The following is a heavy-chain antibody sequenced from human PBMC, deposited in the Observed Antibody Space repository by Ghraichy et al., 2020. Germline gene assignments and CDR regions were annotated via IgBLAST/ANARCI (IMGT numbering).Heavy chain of an antibody. Sequence: ASVKVSCKASGYTFTSYYMHWVRQAPGQGLEWMGIINPSGGSTSYAQKFQGRVTMTRDTSTSTVYMELSSLRSEDTAVYYCARDHQYCSSTSCYERFYYYYGMDVWGQGTTVTVSS. D-gene: IGHD2-2*01. CDR3: ARDHQYCSSTSCYERFYYYYGMDV. CDR1: GYTFTSYY. V-gene: IGHV1-46*01. J-gene: IGHJ6*02. CDR2: INPSGGST.